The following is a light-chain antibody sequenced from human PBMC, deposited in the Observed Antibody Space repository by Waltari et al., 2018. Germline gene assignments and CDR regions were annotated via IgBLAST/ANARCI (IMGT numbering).Light chain of an antibody. V-gene: IGLV5-39*01. CDR2: FQSDSDK. CDR1: RGINVGTHR. Sequence: QPVLTQPTSLSASPGASARFPCTLPRGINVGTHRIYWYQQKPGSLPRYLLRFQSDSDKQQGSGVPSRFSGSKEPSTNAGLLLISGLQSEDEADYYCAIWYSSAWVFGGGTKLTVL. J-gene: IGLJ2*01. CDR3: AIWYSSAWV.